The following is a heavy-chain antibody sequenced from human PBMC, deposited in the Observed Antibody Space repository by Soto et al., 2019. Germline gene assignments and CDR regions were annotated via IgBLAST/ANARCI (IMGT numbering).Heavy chain of an antibody. J-gene: IGHJ5*02. D-gene: IGHD6-13*01. CDR1: GYTFTSHA. CDR2: INAGNGNT. CDR3: ARDGIAAAGTSGFDP. V-gene: IGHV1-3*05. Sequence: QVQLVQSGAEEKKPGASVKVSCKASGYTFTSHAMHWVRQAPGQRLEWMGWINAGNGNTKYSQKFQGRVTITTDTSASTAYMELSSLRSEDTAVYYCARDGIAAAGTSGFDPWGQGTLVTVSS.